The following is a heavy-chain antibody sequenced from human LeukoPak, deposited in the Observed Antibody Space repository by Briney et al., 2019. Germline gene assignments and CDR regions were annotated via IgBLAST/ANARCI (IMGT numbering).Heavy chain of an antibody. CDR3: AKGFQSLGDY. CDR1: GFRFSRFE. V-gene: IGHV3-23*01. J-gene: IGHJ4*02. CDR2: ISGSGDST. D-gene: IGHD3-16*01. Sequence: GGSLRLSCAASGFRFSRFEMNWVRQAPGKGLEWVSAISGSGDSTYYADSVKGRFTISRDNSKNTLYLQMNSLRVEDTAVYYCAKGFQSLGDYWGQGTLVTVSS.